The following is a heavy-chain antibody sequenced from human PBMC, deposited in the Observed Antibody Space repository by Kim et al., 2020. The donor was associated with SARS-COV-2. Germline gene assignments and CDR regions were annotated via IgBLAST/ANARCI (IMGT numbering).Heavy chain of an antibody. V-gene: IGHV3-74*01. CDR3: ARDLSVADDY. J-gene: IGHJ4*02. CDR1: GFPFRRYW. CDR2: TNEDGSVT. Sequence: GGSLRLSCGVSGFPFRRYWMHWVRRAPGKGLVWVARTNEDGSVTNYADSVKGRFTISRDNAGNTLYLQMNSLTVEDTAIYYCARDLSVADDYWGQGTLVT.